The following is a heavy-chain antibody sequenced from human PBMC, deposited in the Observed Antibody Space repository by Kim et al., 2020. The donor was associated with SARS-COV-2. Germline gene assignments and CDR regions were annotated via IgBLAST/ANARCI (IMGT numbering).Heavy chain of an antibody. CDR3: ARGTVFGVNTYYFGY. CDR1: GDSIGSYF. CDR2: IYAGGRT. J-gene: IGHJ4*01. D-gene: IGHD3-3*01. Sequence: SETLSLTCTVSGDSIGSYFWTWIRQPAGKGLEWIGRIYAGGRTFYNPSLQSRVTMSVDTSKNQFSLKLSSVTAADTALYYCARGTVFGVNTYYFGYWVPG. V-gene: IGHV4-4*07.